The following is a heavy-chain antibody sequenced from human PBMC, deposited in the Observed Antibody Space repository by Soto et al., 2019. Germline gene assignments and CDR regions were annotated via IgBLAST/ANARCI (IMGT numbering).Heavy chain of an antibody. V-gene: IGHV4-30-4*01. D-gene: IGHD6-6*01. Sequence: QVQLQESGPGLVKPSQTLSLTCTVSGGSISSGDYYWSWIRQPPGKGLEWIGYIYYSGSTYYNPSLKARVTISADTSKTQFSLKLSSVTAADPAVYYCARRIAARPVSYYYGMDVWGQGTTVTVSS. CDR1: GGSISSGDYY. CDR2: IYYSGST. J-gene: IGHJ6*02. CDR3: ARRIAARPVSYYYGMDV.